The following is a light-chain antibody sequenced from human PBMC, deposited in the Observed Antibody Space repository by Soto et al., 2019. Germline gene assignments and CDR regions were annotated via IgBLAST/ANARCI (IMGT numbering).Light chain of an antibody. CDR1: SSNIGAGYD. V-gene: IGLV1-40*01. J-gene: IGLJ2*01. CDR2: GDS. CDR3: QSFDSSLREV. Sequence: QSALTQPPSVSGAPGQRVTIPCTGSSSNIGAGYDVHWYQQLPGTAPKLLVYGDSNRPSGVTDRFSGSKSGTSASLAITGLQAEDEADYYCQSFDSSLREVFGGGTKLTVL.